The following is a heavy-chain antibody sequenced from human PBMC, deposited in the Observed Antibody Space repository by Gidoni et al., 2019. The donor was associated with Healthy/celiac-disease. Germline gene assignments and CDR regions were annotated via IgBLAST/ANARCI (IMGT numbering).Heavy chain of an antibody. CDR3: ARESSSGWAFDY. CDR2: IWYDGSNK. J-gene: IGHJ4*02. CDR1: GFTFSNYG. D-gene: IGHD6-19*01. Sequence: QVRLVEAGGGVVQPGRALSRSCAASGFTFSNYGMHWVRQAPGKGREWVAVIWYDGSNKYYADSVKGRFTISRDNSKNTLYLQMNSLRAEDSAVYYCARESSSGWAFDYWGQGTLVTVSS. V-gene: IGHV3-33*01.